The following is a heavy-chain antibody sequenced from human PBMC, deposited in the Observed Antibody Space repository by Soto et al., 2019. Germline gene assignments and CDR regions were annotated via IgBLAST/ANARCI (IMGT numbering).Heavy chain of an antibody. D-gene: IGHD1-7*01. V-gene: IGHV3-23*01. CDR1: GFTFSNYS. CDR3: ARTSDYYYGMDV. Sequence: GGSLRLSCAASGFTFSNYSMSWVRQAPGKGLEWVSTISRHGGSTYYADSVKGRFTISSDSSKNTLYLQMHSLRAEDTAVYFCARTSDYYYGMDVWGQGTTVTVSS. CDR2: ISRHGGST. J-gene: IGHJ6*02.